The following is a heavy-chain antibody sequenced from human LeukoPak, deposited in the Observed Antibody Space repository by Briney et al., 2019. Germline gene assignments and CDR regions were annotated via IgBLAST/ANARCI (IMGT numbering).Heavy chain of an antibody. Sequence: GGSLRLSCEASGLTFNNYAMHWVRQSSGKGLEWVSGIGSSGGGTYYADSVKGRFTISRDNSKNTLYLQMNSLRAEDTAVYYCAKDHGELEPSNFDYWGQGTLVTVSS. J-gene: IGHJ4*02. CDR1: GLTFNNYA. D-gene: IGHD1-1*01. V-gene: IGHV3-23*01. CDR3: AKDHGELEPSNFDY. CDR2: IGSSGGGT.